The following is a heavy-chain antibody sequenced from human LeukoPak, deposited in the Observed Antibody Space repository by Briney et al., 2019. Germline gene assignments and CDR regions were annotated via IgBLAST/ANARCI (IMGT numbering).Heavy chain of an antibody. CDR2: IIPIFGTA. D-gene: IGHD1-20*01. CDR3: ARDWGAGYIWKEGDYYYGMDV. Sequence: SVKVSCKASGGTFSSYAISWVRQAPGQGLEWMGGIIPIFGTANYAQKFQGRVTITADESTSTAYMELSSLRSEDTAVYYCARDWGAGYIWKEGDYYYGMDVWGQGTTVTVSS. V-gene: IGHV1-69*13. CDR1: GGTFSSYA. J-gene: IGHJ6*02.